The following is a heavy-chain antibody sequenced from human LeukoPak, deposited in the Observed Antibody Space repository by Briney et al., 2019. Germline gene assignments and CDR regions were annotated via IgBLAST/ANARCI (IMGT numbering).Heavy chain of an antibody. J-gene: IGHJ4*02. CDR1: GYTFTGYG. CDR3: ARDLDSGGTTFRALNY. V-gene: IGHV1-18*04. CDR2: ISPYNVNT. D-gene: IGHD1-14*01. Sequence: ASVKVSCKASGYTFTGYGIIWVRQAPGQGLEWMGWISPYNVNTNYAQKFQGRVTMTTDTSTTTTYMELRSLRSDDTAVYYCARDLDSGGTTFRALNYWGQGTLVTVSS.